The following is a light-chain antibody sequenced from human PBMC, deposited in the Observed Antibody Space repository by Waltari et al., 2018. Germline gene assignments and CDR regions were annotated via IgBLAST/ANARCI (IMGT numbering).Light chain of an antibody. CDR1: SSDIGGYDY. CDR2: DII. Sequence: QSALTQPASVSGSPGQSITISCTGTSSDIGGYDYVSWYQQHQGQAPKLMIYDIIKRPSGVSDLFSASKSGNTASLTISGLQAEDEADYYCSSYAPSSTVFGGGTKLTVL. CDR3: SSYAPSSTV. V-gene: IGLV2-14*03. J-gene: IGLJ2*01.